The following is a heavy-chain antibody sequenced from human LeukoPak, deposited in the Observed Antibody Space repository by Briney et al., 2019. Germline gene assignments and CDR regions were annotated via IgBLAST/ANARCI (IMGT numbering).Heavy chain of an antibody. D-gene: IGHD6-19*01. CDR3: AKSIAVAGFAGGRTFDY. V-gene: IGHV3-30*02. J-gene: IGHJ4*02. Sequence: GGSLRLSCAASGFTFSNYGMHWVRQAPGKGLEWVAFIRYDGTDKYYADSVTGPFTISRDNSKNSLYPQMNSLRAEDTAVYYCAKSIAVAGFAGGRTFDYWGQGTLVIVSS. CDR1: GFTFSNYG. CDR2: IRYDGTDK.